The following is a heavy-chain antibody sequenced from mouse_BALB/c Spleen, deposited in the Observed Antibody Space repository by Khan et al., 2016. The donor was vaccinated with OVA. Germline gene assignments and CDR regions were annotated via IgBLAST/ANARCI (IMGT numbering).Heavy chain of an antibody. Sequence: EVQLVESGPGLVKPSQSLSLTCTVTGYSITSNYAWNWIRQFPGNKLEWMGYISYSGSPNYNPSLKSRISITRDTSKNQFFLQLNSVTTEDTATYYCARGNYYGYALDYWGQGTSITGSS. V-gene: IGHV3-2*02. CDR3: ARGNYYGYALDY. D-gene: IGHD1-1*01. J-gene: IGHJ4*01. CDR1: GYSITSNYA. CDR2: ISYSGSP.